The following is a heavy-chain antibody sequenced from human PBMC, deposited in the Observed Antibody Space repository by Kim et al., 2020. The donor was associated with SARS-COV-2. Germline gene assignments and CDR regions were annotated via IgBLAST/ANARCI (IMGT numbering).Heavy chain of an antibody. V-gene: IGHV3-23*01. J-gene: IGHJ4*02. CDR3: TKVITSSSNFDY. D-gene: IGHD6-6*01. CDR2: ISGSGGST. Sequence: GGSLRLSCAASAFTFSSYAMSWVRQAPGKGLEWVSAISGSGGSTYYADSVKGRFTISRDNSKNTLYLQMNSLRAEDTAVYYCTKVITSSSNFDYWGQGNLVTVSS. CDR1: AFTFSSYA.